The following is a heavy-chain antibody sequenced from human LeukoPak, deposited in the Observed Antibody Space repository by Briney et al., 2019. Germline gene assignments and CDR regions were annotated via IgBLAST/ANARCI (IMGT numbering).Heavy chain of an antibody. CDR3: ARPTRVVTPYYFDY. CDR1: GFTFRSYS. D-gene: IGHD4-23*01. CDR2: ISSSSSYI. Sequence: GGSLRLSCAASGFTFRSYSMNWVRQAPGKGLEWVSSISSSSSYIYYADSVKGRFTISRDNAKNSLYLQMNSLRAEDTAVYYCARPTRVVTPYYFDYWGQGTLVTVSS. V-gene: IGHV3-21*01. J-gene: IGHJ4*02.